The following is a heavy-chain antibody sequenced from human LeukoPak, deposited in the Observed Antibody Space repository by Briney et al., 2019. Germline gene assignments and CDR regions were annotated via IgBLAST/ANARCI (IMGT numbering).Heavy chain of an antibody. V-gene: IGHV4-59*01. Sequence: SETLSLTCTVSSDSISSYYWSWIRQPPGKGLEWIGYIYYSGSTNYNPSLKSRVTISIDTSKNQFSLKLSSVTAADTAVYYCARGAAAGSDYWGQGTLVTVSS. D-gene: IGHD6-13*01. CDR2: IYYSGST. J-gene: IGHJ4*02. CDR1: SDSISSYY. CDR3: ARGAAAGSDY.